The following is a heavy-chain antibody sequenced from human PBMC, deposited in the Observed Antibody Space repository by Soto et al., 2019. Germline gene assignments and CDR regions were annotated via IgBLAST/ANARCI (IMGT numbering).Heavy chain of an antibody. J-gene: IGHJ6*02. CDR1: GLTFSDSW. CDR2: IKQDGSEK. V-gene: IGHV3-7*01. D-gene: IGHD3-16*01. Sequence: GSLRLSCAASGLTFSDSWMDWVRQAPGKGPEWVANIKQDGSEKNYVDSVKGRFTISRDNAKNSLYLQMNSLRAEDTAVYYCASLGRHGWGQGTTVTVSS. CDR3: ASLGRHG.